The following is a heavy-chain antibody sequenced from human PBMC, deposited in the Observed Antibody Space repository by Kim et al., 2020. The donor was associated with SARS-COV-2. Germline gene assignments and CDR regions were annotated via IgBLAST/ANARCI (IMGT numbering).Heavy chain of an antibody. D-gene: IGHD5-12*01. CDR2: ISAYNGNT. V-gene: IGHV1-18*01. CDR3: ARGGYDFGYYYYGMDV. Sequence: ASVKVSCKASGYTFTSYGISWVRQAPGQGLEWMGWISAYNGNTNYAQKLQGRVTMTTDTSTSTAYMELRSLRSDDTAVYYCARGGYDFGYYYYGMDVWGQGTTGTVSS. J-gene: IGHJ6*02. CDR1: GYTFTSYG.